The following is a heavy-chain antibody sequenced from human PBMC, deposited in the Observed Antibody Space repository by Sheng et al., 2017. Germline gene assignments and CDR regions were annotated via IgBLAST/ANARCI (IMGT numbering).Heavy chain of an antibody. CDR1: GGSFSGYY. CDR2: INHSGST. CDR3: ASRASSYDSSGYYRY. V-gene: IGHV4-34*01. J-gene: IGHJ4*02. D-gene: IGHD3-22*01. Sequence: QVQLQQWGAGLLKPSETLSLTCAVYGGSFSGYYWSWIRQPPGKGLEWIGEINHSGSTNYNPSLKSRVTISVDTSKNQFSLKLSSVTAADTAVYYCASRASSYDSSGYYRYWGQGTLVTVSS.